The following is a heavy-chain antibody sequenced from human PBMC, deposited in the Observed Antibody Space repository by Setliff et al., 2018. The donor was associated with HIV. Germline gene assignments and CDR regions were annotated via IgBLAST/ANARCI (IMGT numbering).Heavy chain of an antibody. J-gene: IGHJ5*02. D-gene: IGHD3-3*01. Sequence: ASVKVSCKASGYTFTSYDINWVRQATGQGLEWMGWMNPNSGNTGYAQKFQGRVTMTRNTSISTAYMELGSLRSEDTAVYYCARGRYNFWSGYRWFDPWGQGTLGTVS. CDR1: GYTFTSYD. CDR2: MNPNSGNT. CDR3: ARGRYNFWSGYRWFDP. V-gene: IGHV1-8*02.